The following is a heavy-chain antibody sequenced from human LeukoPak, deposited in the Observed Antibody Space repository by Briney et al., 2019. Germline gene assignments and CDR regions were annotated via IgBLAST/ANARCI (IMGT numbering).Heavy chain of an antibody. D-gene: IGHD3-3*01. CDR1: GYRFTSYW. CDR2: IYPGDSDT. Sequence: GESLKISCKGSGYRFTSYWTGWVRQMPGKGLEWMGIIYPGDSDTRYSPSFQGQVTISADKSISTAYLQWSSLKASDTAMYYCARQRYDFWSGYYADYWGRGTLVTVSS. V-gene: IGHV5-51*01. J-gene: IGHJ4*02. CDR3: ARQRYDFWSGYYADY.